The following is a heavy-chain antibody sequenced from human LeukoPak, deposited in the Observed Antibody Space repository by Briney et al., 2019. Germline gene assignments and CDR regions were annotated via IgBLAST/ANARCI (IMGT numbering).Heavy chain of an antibody. J-gene: IGHJ4*02. CDR2: ISYDGGSK. Sequence: GGSLRLSCAASGFTFSRQDMHWVRQAPGKGLELEALISYDGGSKYYEDSVKGRFTISRDNSRDTLYLQMNSLRAEDTAVYYCAKTYFYGSGSRYYFDYWGQGTLVTVSS. CDR1: GFTFSRQD. V-gene: IGHV3-30*18. CDR3: AKTYFYGSGSRYYFDY. D-gene: IGHD3-10*01.